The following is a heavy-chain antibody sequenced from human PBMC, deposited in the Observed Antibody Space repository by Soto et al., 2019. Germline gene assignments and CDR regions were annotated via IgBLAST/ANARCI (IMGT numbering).Heavy chain of an antibody. V-gene: IGHV4-39*01. Sequence: SDTLSLTCTVSGVSISDTSSYWGCIRQPPGKRLEWIGSIYYSGNTYYNPSLKSRLTISVDSSKNQFSLNMTSVTAADTAVYYCARHGSFWGQGTLVTVSS. J-gene: IGHJ4*02. CDR2: IYYSGNT. D-gene: IGHD3-16*01. CDR1: GVSISDTSSY. CDR3: ARHGSF.